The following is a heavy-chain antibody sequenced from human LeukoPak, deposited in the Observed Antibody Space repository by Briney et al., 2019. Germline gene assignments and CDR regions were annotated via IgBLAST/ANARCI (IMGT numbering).Heavy chain of an antibody. CDR3: ARRFGGNTGRWRGNWFDP. D-gene: IGHD4-23*01. Sequence: SETLSLTCAVSGGSISSGGYYWSWIRQPPGKGLEWIGEINHSGSTNYNPSLKSRVTISVDTSKNQFSLKLSSVTAADTAVYYCARRFGGNTGRWRGNWFDPWGQGTLVTVSS. V-gene: IGHV4-34*01. J-gene: IGHJ5*02. CDR2: INHSGST. CDR1: GGSISSGGYY.